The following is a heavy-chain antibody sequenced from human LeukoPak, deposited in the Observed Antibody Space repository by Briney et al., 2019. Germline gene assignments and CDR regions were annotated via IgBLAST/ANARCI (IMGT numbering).Heavy chain of an antibody. CDR3: ARSGNTYYYDSSGYSDAFDI. Sequence: GGSLRLSCAASGFTFSSYSMNWVRQAPGKGLEWVAVIWYDGSNKYYADSVKGRFTISRDNSKNTLYLQMNSLRAEDTAVYYCARSGNTYYYDSSGYSDAFDIWGQGTMVTVSS. J-gene: IGHJ3*02. D-gene: IGHD3-22*01. V-gene: IGHV3-33*08. CDR2: IWYDGSNK. CDR1: GFTFSSYS.